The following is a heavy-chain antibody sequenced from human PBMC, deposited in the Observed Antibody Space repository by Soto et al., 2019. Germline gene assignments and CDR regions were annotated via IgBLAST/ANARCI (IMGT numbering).Heavy chain of an antibody. J-gene: IGHJ4*02. CDR2: IYHRGST. D-gene: IGHD6-6*01. CDR3: ARYSIAARRGIDY. CDR1: GGSVSSGGYS. Sequence: QLQLQESGSGLVKPSQTLSLTCAVSGGSVSSGGYSWIWIRQPPGKGLEWIGYIYHRGSTYYNPSLKSRVTISVDRSKNQFSLKLSSVTAADTAVYYCARYSIAARRGIDYWGQGTLVTVSS. V-gene: IGHV4-30-2*01.